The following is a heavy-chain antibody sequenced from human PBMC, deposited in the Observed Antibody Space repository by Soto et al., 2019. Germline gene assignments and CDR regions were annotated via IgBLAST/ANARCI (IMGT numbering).Heavy chain of an antibody. CDR2: IYYSGST. D-gene: IGHD2-15*01. J-gene: IGHJ4*02. Sequence: ETLSLTCTVSGGSISSSSYYWGWIRQPPGKGLEWIGSIYYSGSTYYNPSLKSRVTISVDTSKNQFSLKLSSVTAADTAVYYCARGYCSGGSCYRYWGQGSQVTVSS. CDR1: GGSISSSSYY. V-gene: IGHV4-39*01. CDR3: ARGYCSGGSCYRY.